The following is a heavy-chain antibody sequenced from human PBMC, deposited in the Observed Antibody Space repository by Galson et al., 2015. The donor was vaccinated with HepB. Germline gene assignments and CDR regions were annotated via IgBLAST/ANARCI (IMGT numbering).Heavy chain of an antibody. CDR3: VRELNILMVVPVWGNAFDA. CDR2: IKEDGSKA. V-gene: IGHV3-7*03. CDR1: GFSLSNYW. Sequence: SLRLSCAVSGFSLSNYWMSWVRQAPGKGLEWVANIKEDGSKAYYVDSVKGRFTISRDNAENSLYLRMNSLRAEDTALYYCVRELNILMVVPVWGNAFDAWGQGTMVTVSS. D-gene: IGHD2-15*01. J-gene: IGHJ3*01.